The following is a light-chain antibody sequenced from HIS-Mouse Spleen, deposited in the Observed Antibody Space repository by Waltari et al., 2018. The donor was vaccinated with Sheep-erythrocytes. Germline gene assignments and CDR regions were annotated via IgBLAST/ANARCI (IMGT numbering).Light chain of an antibody. J-gene: IGLJ1*01. CDR2: DVS. Sequence: QSALTQPRSVSGSPGQSVTISCTGTSSDVGGYNYVSLYPQHPGKAPKLMIYDVSKRPSGVPDRFSGSKSGNTASLTISGLQAEDEADYYCCSYAGSYNHVFATGTKVTVL. CDR1: SSDVGGYNY. V-gene: IGLV2-11*01. CDR3: CSYAGSYNHV.